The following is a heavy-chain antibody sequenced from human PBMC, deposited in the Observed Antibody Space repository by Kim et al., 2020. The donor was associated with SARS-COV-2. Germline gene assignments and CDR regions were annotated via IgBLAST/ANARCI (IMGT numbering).Heavy chain of an antibody. CDR2: ST. CDR3: ARTSDGYSDY. Sequence: STSYHPSLKSRVTISVDTSKNQFSLKLSSVTAADTAVYYCARTSDGYSDYWGQGTLVTVSS. D-gene: IGHD5-12*01. V-gene: IGHV4-39*07. J-gene: IGHJ4*02.